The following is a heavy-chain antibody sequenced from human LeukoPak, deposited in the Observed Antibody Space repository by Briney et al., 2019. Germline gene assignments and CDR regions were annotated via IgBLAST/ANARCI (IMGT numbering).Heavy chain of an antibody. V-gene: IGHV3-33*01. Sequence: GGSLRLSCAASGFIFSNYGMHWVRQAPGKGLEWVTVIWYDGSKKYYADSVKGRFTISRDDSKNTLYLQMNSLRAEDTAVYYCARVYSSGWADFDYWGQGTLVTVSS. CDR2: IWYDGSKK. D-gene: IGHD6-19*01. CDR1: GFIFSNYG. CDR3: ARVYSSGWADFDY. J-gene: IGHJ4*02.